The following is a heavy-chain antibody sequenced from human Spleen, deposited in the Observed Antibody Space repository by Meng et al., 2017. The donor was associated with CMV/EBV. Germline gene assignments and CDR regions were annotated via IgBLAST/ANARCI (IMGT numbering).Heavy chain of an antibody. CDR1: GGSVSSDIYY. CDR3: ARVSDYSNYID. J-gene: IGHJ4*02. Sequence: SETLSLTCTVSGGSVSSDIYYWSWIRQPPRKGLEWIGYISYSGSTNYNPSLKSRVTISVDTSKNQFSLKLTSVTAADTAVYYCARVSDYSNYIDWGQGTLVTVSS. V-gene: IGHV4-61*01. D-gene: IGHD4-11*01. CDR2: ISYSGST.